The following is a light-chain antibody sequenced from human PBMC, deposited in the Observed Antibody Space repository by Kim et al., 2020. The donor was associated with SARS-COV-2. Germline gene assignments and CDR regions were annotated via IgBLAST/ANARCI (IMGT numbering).Light chain of an antibody. J-gene: IGKJ2*01. CDR2: DAS. Sequence: EIVLTQSPATLSLSPGERATLSCRTSQTISSNYLAWFQQKPGQAPRLLIHDASSRAPGIPDRFSGSGSGTDFTLTISRVEPEDFAVYYCQQYGAAPDTFGQGTKLEI. CDR1: QTISSNY. V-gene: IGKV3-20*01. CDR3: QQYGAAPDT.